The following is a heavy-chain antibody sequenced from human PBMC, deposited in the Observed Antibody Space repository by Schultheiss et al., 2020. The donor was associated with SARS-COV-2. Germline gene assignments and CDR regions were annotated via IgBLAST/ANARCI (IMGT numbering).Heavy chain of an antibody. CDR1: GGSISTYY. Sequence: SETLSLTCTVSGGSISTYYWTWIRQPPGKGLEWIGYISGSTNYNPSLKSRVTISVDTSKNQFSLKLSSVTAADTAVYYCARAGAITGTTSLFDYWGQGTLVTVSS. V-gene: IGHV4-59*12. CDR2: ISGST. CDR3: ARAGAITGTTSLFDY. J-gene: IGHJ4*02. D-gene: IGHD1-7*01.